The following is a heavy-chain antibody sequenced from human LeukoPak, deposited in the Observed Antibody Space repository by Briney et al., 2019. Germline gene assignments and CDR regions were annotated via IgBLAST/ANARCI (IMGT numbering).Heavy chain of an antibody. CDR3: ARGVRHKSGTCANY. V-gene: IGHV4-30-2*06. Sequence: SETLSLTCAVSDASIRNGGYTWNWIRQSPGKGLEWIGYFSQGGSTYYNPSLRSRVTFSVDTAKRQFSLKLTSLTAADTAVYYCARGVRHKSGTCANYWGQGTLVTVTS. CDR2: FSQGGST. CDR1: DASIRNGGYT. J-gene: IGHJ4*02. D-gene: IGHD1-7*01.